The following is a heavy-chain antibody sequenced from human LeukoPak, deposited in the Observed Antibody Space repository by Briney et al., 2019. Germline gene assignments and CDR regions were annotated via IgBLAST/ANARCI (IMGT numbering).Heavy chain of an antibody. CDR1: GXSVNSRSYN. Sequence: PSETLSLTCTVSGXSVNSRSYNWGWIRQPPGRGLEWIGSIYFSGSTYYNPSLKSRVTISIDTSKNQFSLKLISVTAADTAVYYCARQSRPLDSSSWYPWGQGTLVTVSS. CDR2: IYFSGST. V-gene: IGHV4-39*01. D-gene: IGHD6-13*01. J-gene: IGHJ5*02. CDR3: ARQSRPLDSSSWYP.